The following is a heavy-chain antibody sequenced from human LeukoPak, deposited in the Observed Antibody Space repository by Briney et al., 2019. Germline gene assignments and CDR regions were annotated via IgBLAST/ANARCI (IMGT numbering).Heavy chain of an antibody. CDR3: ARGGRGGSNHFDY. J-gene: IGHJ4*02. V-gene: IGHV1-18*01. CDR1: GYTFTTSG. D-gene: IGHD1-26*01. CDR2: ISGYNGNT. Sequence: ASVKVSCKASGYTFTTSGITWVRQAPGQGLEWMGWISGYNGNTKYGQDFQGRVTMTTDTSTTTAYMELRSLRSADTAVYYCARGGRGGSNHFDYWGQGTPVTVSS.